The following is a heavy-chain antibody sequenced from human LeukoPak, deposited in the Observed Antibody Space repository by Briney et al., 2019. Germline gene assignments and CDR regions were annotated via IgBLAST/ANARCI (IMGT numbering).Heavy chain of an antibody. CDR2: IIPIFGTA. CDR1: GGTFSAYA. D-gene: IGHD6-6*01. J-gene: IGHJ6*03. CDR3: ARTSPYYSYYMDV. V-gene: IGHV1-69*13. Sequence: SVKVSCKASGGTFSAYAISWVRQAPGQGREWMGGIIPIFGTANYAQKFQGRVTITADESTRTAYMELSNLRSEDTAVYYCARTSPYYSYYMDVWGKGTTVTISS.